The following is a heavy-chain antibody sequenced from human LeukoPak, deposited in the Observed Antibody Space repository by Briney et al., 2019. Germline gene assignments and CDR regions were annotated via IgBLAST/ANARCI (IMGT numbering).Heavy chain of an antibody. CDR2: MNPNSGNT. CDR1: GYTFTSYD. Sequence: ASVKVSCKASGYTFTSYDINWVRQATGQGLEWMGWMNPNSGNTGYAQKFQGRVTITRNISISTAYMELSSLRSEDTAVYYCARVMRGYSSSWYYYYYYYMDVWGKGTTVTVSS. V-gene: IGHV1-8*03. D-gene: IGHD6-13*01. J-gene: IGHJ6*03. CDR3: ARVMRGYSSSWYYYYYYYMDV.